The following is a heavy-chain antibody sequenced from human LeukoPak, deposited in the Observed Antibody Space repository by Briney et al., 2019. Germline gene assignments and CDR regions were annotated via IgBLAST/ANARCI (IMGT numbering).Heavy chain of an antibody. CDR1: GFTFSRYT. V-gene: IGHV3-21*01. Sequence: PGGSLRLSCAASGFTFSRYTMTWVRQAPGKGLEWVSPITSISSYIYYADSVKGRFTISRDNAKNSLYLQLNSLRAEDTAVYYCAKEHSPYCSGDACYDYFDYWGQGTLVTVSS. D-gene: IGHD2-15*01. J-gene: IGHJ4*02. CDR3: AKEHSPYCSGDACYDYFDY. CDR2: ITSISSYI.